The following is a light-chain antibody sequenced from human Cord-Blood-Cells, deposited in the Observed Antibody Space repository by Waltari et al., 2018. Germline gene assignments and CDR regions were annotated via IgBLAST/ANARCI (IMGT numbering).Light chain of an antibody. J-gene: IGLJ2*01. Sequence: ALTQPASVSGSPGQSITISCTGTSSDVGGYNYVSWYQQHPGKAPKLMIYDVSNRPSGVSNRFSGSKSGNTASLTISGLQAEDEADYYCSSYTSSSTLVVFGGGTKLTVL. CDR1: SSDVGGYNY. CDR2: DVS. V-gene: IGLV2-14*01. CDR3: SSYTSSSTLVV.